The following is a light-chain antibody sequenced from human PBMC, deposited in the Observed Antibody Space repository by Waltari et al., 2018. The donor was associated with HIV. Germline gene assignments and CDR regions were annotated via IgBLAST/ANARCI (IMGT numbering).Light chain of an antibody. CDR1: SSDVGGYNY. J-gene: IGLJ2*01. CDR2: DVS. V-gene: IGLV2-14*01. CDR3: SSYTSSSTL. Sequence: QSALTQPASVSGSPGPSITISCTGTSSDVGGYNYVSWYQQHPGKAPKLMIYDVSNRPSGVSNRFSDSKSGNTASLTISGLQAEDEADYYCSSYTSSSTLFGGGTKLTVL.